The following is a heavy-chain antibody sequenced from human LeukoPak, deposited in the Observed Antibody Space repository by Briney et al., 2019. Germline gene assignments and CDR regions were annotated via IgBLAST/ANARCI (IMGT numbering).Heavy chain of an antibody. D-gene: IGHD1-26*01. V-gene: IGHV1-69*02. J-gene: IGHJ6*02. CDR2: IIPILGIA. CDR3: ASVGGRYYYYYGMDV. Sequence: ASVTVSCKASGYTFTGYYMHWVRQAPGQGLEWMGRIIPILGIANYAQKFQGRVTITADKSTSTAYMELSSLRSEDTAVYYCASVGGRYYYYYGMDVWGQGTTVTVSS. CDR1: GYTFTGYY.